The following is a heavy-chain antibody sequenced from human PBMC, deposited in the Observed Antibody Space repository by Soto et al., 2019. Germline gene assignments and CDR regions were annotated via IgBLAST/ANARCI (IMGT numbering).Heavy chain of an antibody. Sequence: ASVKVSCKASGYTFASYAMHWVRQAPGQRLEWMGWINAGNGNTKYSQKFQGRVTITRDTSASTAYMELSSLRSEDTAVYYCAIVGYAHPWYYYGMDVWGQGTTVTVSS. V-gene: IGHV1-3*01. CDR1: GYTFASYA. D-gene: IGHD5-12*01. CDR3: AIVGYAHPWYYYGMDV. CDR2: INAGNGNT. J-gene: IGHJ6*02.